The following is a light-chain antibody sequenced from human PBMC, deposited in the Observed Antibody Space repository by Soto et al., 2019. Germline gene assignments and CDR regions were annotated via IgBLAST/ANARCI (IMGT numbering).Light chain of an antibody. V-gene: IGKV3-11*01. Sequence: EIVLTQSPATLSLSPGERATLSCRASQSVSSYLAWYQQKPGQAPRLLVSDASHRATGIPARFSGRGSGTDFTLTSSSLEPEDFAVYYCQQRSNWPVTFGQGTRLEIK. CDR1: QSVSSY. CDR3: QQRSNWPVT. CDR2: DAS. J-gene: IGKJ5*01.